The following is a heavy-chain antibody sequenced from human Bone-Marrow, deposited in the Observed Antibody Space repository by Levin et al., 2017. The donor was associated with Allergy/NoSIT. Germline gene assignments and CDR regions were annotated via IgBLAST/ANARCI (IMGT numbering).Heavy chain of an antibody. Sequence: ASVKVSCKASGYTFTGYYMHWVRQAPGQGLEWMGRINPNSGGTNYAQKFQGRVTMTRDTSISTAYMELSRLRSDDTAVYYCARAASSGYYYFLDYWGQGTLVTVSS. V-gene: IGHV1-2*06. D-gene: IGHD3-22*01. CDR1: GYTFTGYY. CDR2: INPNSGGT. J-gene: IGHJ4*02. CDR3: ARAASSGYYYFLDY.